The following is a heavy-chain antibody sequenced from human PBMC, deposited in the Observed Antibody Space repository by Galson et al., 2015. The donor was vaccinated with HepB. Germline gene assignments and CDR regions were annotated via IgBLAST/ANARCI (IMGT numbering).Heavy chain of an antibody. V-gene: IGHV4-4*02. CDR2: VYHVGST. CDR3: AREGPTPVPSAIDY. D-gene: IGHD2-2*01. Sequence: SETLSLTCVVSGGSISSSNWWTWVRQSPGKGLEWIGEVYHVGSTNYNPTLTSRVTISVDKSKNQFSLSLTSVTAADTAVYFCAREGPTPVPSAIDYWGQGMLVTVSS. CDR1: GGSISSSNW. J-gene: IGHJ4*02.